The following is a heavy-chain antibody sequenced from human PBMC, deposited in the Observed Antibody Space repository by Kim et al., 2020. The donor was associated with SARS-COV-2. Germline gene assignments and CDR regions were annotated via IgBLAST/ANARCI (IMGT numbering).Heavy chain of an antibody. Sequence: STTSYSPSFQGQVTISADKSISTAYLQWSSLKASDTAMYYCARGDGYNPIWGQGTMVTVSS. CDR3: ARGDGYNPI. D-gene: IGHD5-12*01. CDR2: STT. V-gene: IGHV5-51*01. J-gene: IGHJ3*02.